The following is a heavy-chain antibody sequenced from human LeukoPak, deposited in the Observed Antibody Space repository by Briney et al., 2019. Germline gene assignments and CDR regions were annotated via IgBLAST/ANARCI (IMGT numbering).Heavy chain of an antibody. CDR2: INSDGSST. D-gene: IGHD6-19*01. Sequence: GGSLRLSCAASGFTFSSYWMHWVRQAPGKGLVWVSRINSDGSSTSYADSVKGRFTISRDNAKNTLYLQMNSLRAEDTAVYYCARQELLWNSSGWYPHNDYRGQGTLVTVSS. CDR3: ARQELLWNSSGWYPHNDY. V-gene: IGHV3-74*01. J-gene: IGHJ4*02. CDR1: GFTFSSYW.